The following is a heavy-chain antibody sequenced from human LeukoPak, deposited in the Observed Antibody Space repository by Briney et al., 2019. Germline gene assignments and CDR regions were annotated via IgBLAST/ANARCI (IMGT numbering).Heavy chain of an antibody. CDR2: IYTSGST. D-gene: IGHD3-22*01. CDR1: GGSISSYY. CDR3: ARQSDYYDSSGYRRDAFDI. J-gene: IGHJ3*02. Sequence: PSETLSLTCTVSGGSISSYYWSWIRQPPGKGLEWIGYIYTSGSTNYNPSLKSRVTISVDTSKNQFSLKLSSVTAADTAVYYCARQSDYYDSSGYRRDAFDIWGQGTMVTVSS. V-gene: IGHV4-4*09.